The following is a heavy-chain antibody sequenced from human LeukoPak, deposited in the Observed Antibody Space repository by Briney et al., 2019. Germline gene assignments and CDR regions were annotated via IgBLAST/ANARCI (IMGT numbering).Heavy chain of an antibody. D-gene: IGHD1-26*01. Sequence: GGSLRLSCAASGFTVSSNYMSWVRQAPGKGLEWVANIKQDGSEKYYVDSVKGRFTISRDNAKNSLYLQMNSLRAEDTAVYYCAGTQGRYDAFDIWGQGTMVTVSS. J-gene: IGHJ3*02. CDR2: IKQDGSEK. CDR1: GFTVSSNY. CDR3: AGTQGRYDAFDI. V-gene: IGHV3-7*01.